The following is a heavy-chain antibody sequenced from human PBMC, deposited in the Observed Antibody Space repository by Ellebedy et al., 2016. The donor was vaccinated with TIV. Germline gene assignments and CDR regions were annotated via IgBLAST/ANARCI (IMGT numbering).Heavy chain of an antibody. D-gene: IGHD3-22*01. CDR2: IIPIFGTA. Sequence: SVKVSCXASGGTFSSYAISWVRQAPGQGLEWMGGIIPIFGTANYAQKFQGRVTITADESTSTAYMELSSLRSEDTAVYYCARGLYYYDSSGYSYWGQGTLVTVSS. J-gene: IGHJ4*02. CDR3: ARGLYYYDSSGYSY. V-gene: IGHV1-69*13. CDR1: GGTFSSYA.